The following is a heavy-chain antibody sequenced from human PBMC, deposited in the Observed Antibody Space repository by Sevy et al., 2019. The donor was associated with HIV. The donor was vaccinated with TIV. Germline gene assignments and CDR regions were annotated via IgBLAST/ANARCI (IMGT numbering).Heavy chain of an antibody. CDR3: ARDHVKDGDLGDYYYSAMDV. CDR1: GFTISDYF. V-gene: IGHV3-11*01. J-gene: IGHJ6*02. Sequence: GGSLRLSCAPAGFTISDYFMTWIRQAPGKGLEWVSYISSSGDTIYYADSVKGRFTISRDNARNSLYLQMNSLRAEDTAVYYCARDHVKDGDLGDYYYSAMDVWGQGTTVTVSS. D-gene: IGHD4-17*01. CDR2: ISSSGDTI.